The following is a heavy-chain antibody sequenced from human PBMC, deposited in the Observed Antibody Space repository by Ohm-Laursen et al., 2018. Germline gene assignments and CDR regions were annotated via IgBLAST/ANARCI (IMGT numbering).Heavy chain of an antibody. CDR2: ISSSSSYI. CDR3: ARGPKYSSGYYFGRSN. D-gene: IGHD3-22*01. CDR1: GFTFSSHS. V-gene: IGHV3-21*01. J-gene: IGHJ4*02. Sequence: SLRLSCSASGFTFSSHSMNWVRQAPGKGLEWVSSISSSSSYIYYADSVKGRFTISRDNAKNSLYLQMNSLRVEDTAVYYCARGPKYSSGYYFGRSNWGQGTLVTVSS.